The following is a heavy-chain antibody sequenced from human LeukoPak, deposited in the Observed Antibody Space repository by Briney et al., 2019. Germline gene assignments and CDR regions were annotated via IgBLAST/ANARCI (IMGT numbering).Heavy chain of an antibody. CDR2: INPKSGGT. D-gene: IGHD2-2*01. V-gene: IGHV1-2*02. CDR3: ARGGEVCSTSNCYRGHDY. Sequence: ASVKVSCKASGYTFTGYYMHWVRQAPGQGLEWMGWINPKSGGTTYGQKFQGRVTMTRDTSTSTAYMELSRLRSDDTAVYYCARGGEVCSTSNCYRGHDYWDQGTLVTVSS. CDR1: GYTFTGYY. J-gene: IGHJ4*02.